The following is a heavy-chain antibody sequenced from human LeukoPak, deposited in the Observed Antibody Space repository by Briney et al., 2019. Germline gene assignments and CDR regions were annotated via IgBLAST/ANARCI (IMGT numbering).Heavy chain of an antibody. CDR3: AKWGDYDVLTGYYVSDY. CDR1: GFTFSNYA. D-gene: IGHD3-9*01. J-gene: IGHJ4*02. Sequence: ASLRLSCAASGFTFSNYAMSWVRQAPGKGLEWVSAITGSGGNTYYADSVKGRFTISRDNSKNTVFLQMNSLRAEDTAVYYCAKWGDYDVLTGYYVSDYWGQGILVTVSS. V-gene: IGHV3-23*01. CDR2: ITGSGGNT.